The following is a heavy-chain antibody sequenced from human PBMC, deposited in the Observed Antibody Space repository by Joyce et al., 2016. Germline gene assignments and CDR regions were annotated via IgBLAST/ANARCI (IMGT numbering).Heavy chain of an antibody. CDR1: GFTFSSYW. CDR2: ISSDGNST. CDR3: GRRSEYRRGMDV. Sequence: EVQLMESGGGLVQPGGSLRLSCAASGFTFSSYWMHWVRQAPGRGLVLVSQISSDGNSTTYADSVRGRFTLSRDNAKNTVYLQMNSLRVEDTAIYYCGRRSEYRRGMDVWGQGTTVTVSS. V-gene: IGHV3-74*01. D-gene: IGHD6-6*01. J-gene: IGHJ6*02.